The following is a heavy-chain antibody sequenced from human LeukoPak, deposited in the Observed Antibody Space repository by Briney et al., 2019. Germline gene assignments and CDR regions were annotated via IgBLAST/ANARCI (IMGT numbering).Heavy chain of an antibody. CDR3: ARWAFGVSSTPFDY. Sequence: ASVKVSCKASGYTFTGYYMHWVRQAPGQGLEWMGWISAYNGNTNYAQKLQGRVTMTTDTSTSTAYMELRSLRSDDTAVYYCARWAFGVSSTPFDYWGQGTLVTVSS. D-gene: IGHD3-10*01. CDR2: ISAYNGNT. J-gene: IGHJ4*02. V-gene: IGHV1-18*04. CDR1: GYTFTGYY.